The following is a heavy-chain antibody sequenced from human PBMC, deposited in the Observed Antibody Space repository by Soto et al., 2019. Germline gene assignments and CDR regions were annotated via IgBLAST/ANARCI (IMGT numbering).Heavy chain of an antibody. CDR2: IIPIFGTA. J-gene: IGHJ6*02. D-gene: IGHD5-18*01. V-gene: IGHV1-69*06. CDR1: GGTFSSYA. Sequence: ASVKVSCKASGGTFSSYAISWVRQAPGQGLEWMGGIIPIFGTANYAQKFQGRVTITADKSTSTAYMELSSLRSEDTAVYYCASFVDTAMVGAYYYYGMDVWGQGTTATVSS. CDR3: ASFVDTAMVGAYYYYGMDV.